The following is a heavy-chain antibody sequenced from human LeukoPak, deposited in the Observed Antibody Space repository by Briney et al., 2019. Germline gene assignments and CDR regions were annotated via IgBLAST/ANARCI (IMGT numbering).Heavy chain of an antibody. Sequence: GASVKVSCKASGYTFTGYYMHWVRQAPGQGLEWMGWINPNSGGTNYAQKFQGRVTMTRDTSISTAYMELSRLRSDDTAAYYCARGPMVRGVLTLGNFDYWGQGTLVTVSS. CDR3: ARGPMVRGVLTLGNFDY. J-gene: IGHJ4*02. CDR1: GYTFTGYY. CDR2: INPNSGGT. D-gene: IGHD3-10*01. V-gene: IGHV1-2*02.